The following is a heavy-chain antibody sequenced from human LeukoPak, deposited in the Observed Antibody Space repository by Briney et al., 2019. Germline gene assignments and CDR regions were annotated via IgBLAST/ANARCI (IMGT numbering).Heavy chain of an antibody. J-gene: IGHJ6*03. CDR3: ARVRSSSPRRYYYYMDV. CDR2: MNPNSGNT. Sequence: ASVKVSCKASGYTFTSYDINWVRQATGQGLEWMGWMNPNSGNTGYAQKFQGRVTMTRNTSISTAYMELSSLRSEDTAVYYCARVRSSSPRRYYYYMDVWGKGTTVTVSS. D-gene: IGHD6-6*01. V-gene: IGHV1-8*01. CDR1: GYTFTSYD.